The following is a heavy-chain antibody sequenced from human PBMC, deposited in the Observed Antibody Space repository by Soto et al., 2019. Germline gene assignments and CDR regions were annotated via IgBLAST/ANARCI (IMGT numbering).Heavy chain of an antibody. D-gene: IGHD3-10*01. V-gene: IGHV3-21*01. J-gene: IGHJ6*02. Sequence: GGSLRLSCAASGFTFTRYSMNWVRQAPGKGLEWVSSISSTTNYIYYADSMKGRFTVSRDNAKNSVYLEMNSLSAEDTAVYYCARLDSSIAARHIGYYGSGSYSYGMDVWGQGTTVTSP. CDR3: ARLDSSIAARHIGYYGSGSYSYGMDV. CDR2: ISSTTNYI. CDR1: GFTFTRYS.